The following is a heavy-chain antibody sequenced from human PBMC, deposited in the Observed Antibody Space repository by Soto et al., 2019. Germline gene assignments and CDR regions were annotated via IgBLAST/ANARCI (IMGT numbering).Heavy chain of an antibody. D-gene: IGHD2-15*01. V-gene: IGHV1-69*08. J-gene: IGHJ5*02. CDR3: ARDNEGYCSGGSCYSTWFDP. Sequence: QVQLVQSGAEVKKPGSSVKVSCKASGGTFSSYTISWVRQAPGQGLEWMGRIIPILGIANYAQKFQGRVTITADKSTSTAYMELSSRRSEDTAVYYCARDNEGYCSGGSCYSTWFDPWGQGTLVTVSS. CDR1: GGTFSSYT. CDR2: IIPILGIA.